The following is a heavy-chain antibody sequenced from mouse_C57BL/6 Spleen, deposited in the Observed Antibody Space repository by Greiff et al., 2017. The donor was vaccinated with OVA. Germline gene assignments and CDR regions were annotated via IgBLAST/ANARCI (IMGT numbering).Heavy chain of an antibody. Sequence: DVQLVESGGDLVKPGGSLKLSCAASGFTFSSYGMSWVRQTPDKRLEWVATISSGGSYTYYPDSVKGRFTISRDNAKNTLYLQMSSLKSEDTAMYYCARHEGANWDGAWFAYWGQGTLVTVSA. CDR3: ARHEGANWDGAWFAY. D-gene: IGHD4-1*01. CDR2: ISSGGSYT. J-gene: IGHJ3*01. V-gene: IGHV5-6*01. CDR1: GFTFSSYG.